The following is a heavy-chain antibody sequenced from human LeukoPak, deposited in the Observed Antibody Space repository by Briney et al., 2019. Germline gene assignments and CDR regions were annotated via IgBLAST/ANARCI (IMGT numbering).Heavy chain of an antibody. D-gene: IGHD1-26*01. CDR3: ARVGATRGYYYYGMDV. J-gene: IGHJ6*02. CDR2: IYPGDSDT. CDR1: GYTFTSYW. Sequence: RGESLKISCQGSGYTFTSYWIGWVRQMPVRGLEWMGSIYPGDSDTKYSPSFQGQVTISADKSISTAYLQWSSLKASDTAMYYCARVGATRGYYYYGMDVWGQGTTVTVSS. V-gene: IGHV5-51*01.